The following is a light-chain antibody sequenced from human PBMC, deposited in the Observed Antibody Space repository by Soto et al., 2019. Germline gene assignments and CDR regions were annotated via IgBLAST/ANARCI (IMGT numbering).Light chain of an antibody. CDR1: QSLLYSNGYIY. J-gene: IGKJ3*01. CDR2: LGS. CDR3: QQRRT. V-gene: IGKV2-28*01. Sequence: DVVLTQSPLSLPVTPGEPASISCRSSQSLLYSNGYIYLDWYVQKPGQSPQLLIFLGSNRASGVPARFSGSGSGTDFTLTISSLEPEDFAVYYCQQRRTFGPGTKVDIK.